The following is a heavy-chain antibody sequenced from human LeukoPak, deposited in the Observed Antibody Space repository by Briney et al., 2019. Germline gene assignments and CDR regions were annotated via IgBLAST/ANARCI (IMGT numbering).Heavy chain of an antibody. Sequence: SETLSLTCAVYGGSFSGYYWSWIRQPPGKGLEWIGEINHSGSTNYNPSLKSRVTISVDTSKNQFSLKLSSVTAEDTAVYYCARDDRDGYSTSEYWGQGTLVTVSS. D-gene: IGHD5-24*01. CDR3: ARDDRDGYSTSEY. V-gene: IGHV4-34*01. J-gene: IGHJ4*02. CDR2: INHSGST. CDR1: GGSFSGYY.